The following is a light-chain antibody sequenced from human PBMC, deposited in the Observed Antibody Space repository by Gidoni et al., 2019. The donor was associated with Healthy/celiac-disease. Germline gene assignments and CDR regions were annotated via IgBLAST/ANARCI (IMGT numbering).Light chain of an antibody. Sequence: DLQKTVSPSSLSASVGDRVTITCQASQYISTYLNWYQQKPGKAPKLLIYDASNLERGVPSRFSGSGPGTDFTFTISSLQPEDIATYYCQQYDNHPDTFGGGTKVEIK. CDR2: DAS. CDR1: QYISTY. V-gene: IGKV1-33*01. J-gene: IGKJ4*01. CDR3: QQYDNHPDT.